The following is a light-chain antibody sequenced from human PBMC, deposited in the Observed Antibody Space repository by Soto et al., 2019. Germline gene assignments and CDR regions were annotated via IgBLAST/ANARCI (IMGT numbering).Light chain of an antibody. CDR1: QSVSIK. Sequence: EIVMTQSPATLSVSPGERATLSFRASQSVSIKLSCYQQKLGQAPRLLIYDTSSRATGIPDRFSGSGSGTDFTLTISRLEPEDFAVYYCQQYGSSRTFGQGTKVDIK. V-gene: IGKV3-20*01. CDR2: DTS. CDR3: QQYGSSRT. J-gene: IGKJ1*01.